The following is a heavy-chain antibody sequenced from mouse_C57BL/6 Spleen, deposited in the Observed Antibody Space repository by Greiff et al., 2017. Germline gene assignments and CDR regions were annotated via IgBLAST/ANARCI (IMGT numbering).Heavy chain of an antibody. V-gene: IGHV3-6*01. CDR3: AREDTTFDY. CDR2: ISYDGSN. Sequence: EVKLMESGPGLVKPSQSLSLTCSVTGYSITSGYYWNWIRQFPGNKLEWMGYISYDGSNNYNPSLKNRISITRDTSKNQFFLKLNSVTTEDTATYYCAREDTTFDYWGQGTTLTVSS. CDR1: GYSITSGYY. J-gene: IGHJ2*01. D-gene: IGHD1-1*01.